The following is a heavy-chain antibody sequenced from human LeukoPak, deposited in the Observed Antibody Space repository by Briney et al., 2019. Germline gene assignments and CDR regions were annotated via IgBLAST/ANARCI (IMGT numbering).Heavy chain of an antibody. CDR2: IYYSGST. V-gene: IGHV4-31*03. D-gene: IGHD2-15*01. J-gene: IGHJ4*02. Sequence: SETLSVTCTVSGGSISSGGYYWSRIRQHPGEGLEWIGYIYYSGSTYYNPSLKSRVTISVDTSKNQFSLKLSSVTAADTAVYYCARGAYCSGGSCYGLDFDYWGQGTLVTVSS. CDR1: GGSISSGGYY. CDR3: ARGAYCSGGSCYGLDFDY.